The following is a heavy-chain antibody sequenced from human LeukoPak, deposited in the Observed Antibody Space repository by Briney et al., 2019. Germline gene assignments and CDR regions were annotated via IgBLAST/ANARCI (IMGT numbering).Heavy chain of an antibody. V-gene: IGHV4-39*01. D-gene: IGHD3-9*01. CDR3: AGHILTGYRSARKYYFDY. Sequence: SETLSLTCTVSGGSISSSSYYWGWIRQPPGKGLEWIGSIYYSGSTYYNPSLKSRVTISVDTSKNQFSLKLSSVTAADTAVYYCAGHILTGYRSARKYYFDYWGQGTLVTVSS. J-gene: IGHJ4*02. CDR2: IYYSGST. CDR1: GGSISSSSYY.